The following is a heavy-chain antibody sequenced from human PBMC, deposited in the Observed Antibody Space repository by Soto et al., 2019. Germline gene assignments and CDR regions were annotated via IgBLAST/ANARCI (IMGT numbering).Heavy chain of an antibody. CDR1: GGYFNNRQTLNSYP. J-gene: IGHJ6*02. CDR2: IIPLFGTT. Sequence: QVQVVQSGAEVKRPGSSVNVSCKASGGYFNNRQTLNSYPISWVRQAPGQGLEWMGGIIPLFGTTNYAQRFQGRVTITADKSTSTTYLEVNNVTSDDTAVYYCAKSWGGEIYYYYSAMDVWGQGTTVTVSS. V-gene: IGHV1-69*06. CDR3: AKSWGGEIYYYYSAMDV. D-gene: IGHD3-16*01.